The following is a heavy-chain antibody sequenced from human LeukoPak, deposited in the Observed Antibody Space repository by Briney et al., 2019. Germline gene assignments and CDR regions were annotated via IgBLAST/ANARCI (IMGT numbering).Heavy chain of an antibody. D-gene: IGHD3-10*01. CDR2: IIPIFGTA. CDR3: ASCPPFITMVRGVPYYYYYYMDV. CDR1: GGIFSSYA. V-gene: IGHV1-69*06. Sequence: ASVKVSCKASGGIFSSYAISWVRQAPGQGLEWMGGIIPIFGTANYAQKFQGRVTITADKSTSTAYMELSSLRSEDTAVYYCASCPPFITMVRGVPYYYYYYMDVWGKGTTVTVSS. J-gene: IGHJ6*03.